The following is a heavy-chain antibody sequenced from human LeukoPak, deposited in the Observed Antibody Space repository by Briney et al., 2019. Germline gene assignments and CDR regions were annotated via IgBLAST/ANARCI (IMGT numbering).Heavy chain of an antibody. J-gene: IGHJ4*02. V-gene: IGHV3-7*01. Sequence: GVSLRLSCAASGFTFSSYWTTWVRQAPGQGLEWVANIKEDGSAKYHVDSVKGRFTISRDNAKNSLYLQMNSLRVEDTAVYYCTRDTGCSGGACYSFYDYWGQGTLVTVSS. CDR3: TRDTGCSGGACYSFYDY. D-gene: IGHD2-21*01. CDR1: GFTFSSYW. CDR2: IKEDGSAK.